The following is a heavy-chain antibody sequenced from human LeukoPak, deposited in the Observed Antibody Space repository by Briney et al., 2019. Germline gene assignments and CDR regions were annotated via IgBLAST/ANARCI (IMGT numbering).Heavy chain of an antibody. CDR1: GFTFSSYW. V-gene: IGHV3-23*01. Sequence: GGSLRLSCAASGFTFSSYWMSWVRQAPGKGLEWVSTMSESGGMTYYADSVKGRFTISRDNSKNTLYLQMSSLKAEDTATYYCARDVGDSYGHELFDYGGQGTLVTVSS. J-gene: IGHJ4*02. CDR2: MSESGGMT. CDR3: ARDVGDSYGHELFDY. D-gene: IGHD5-18*01.